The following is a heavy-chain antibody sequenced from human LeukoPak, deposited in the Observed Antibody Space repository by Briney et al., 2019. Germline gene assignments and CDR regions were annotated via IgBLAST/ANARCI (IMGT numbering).Heavy chain of an antibody. V-gene: IGHV1-69*13. D-gene: IGHD4/OR15-4a*01. CDR1: GGTFSNYA. CDR3: ARGGDGGNYYWYLDL. CDR2: ILPIFGTA. Sequence: GASVKVSCKVSGGTFSNYAISWVRQAPGQGLEWMGGILPIFGTANYAQKFQGRVTITADESTSTAYMELSSLRSEDTAVYYCARGGDGGNYYWYLDLWGRGTLITVSS. J-gene: IGHJ2*01.